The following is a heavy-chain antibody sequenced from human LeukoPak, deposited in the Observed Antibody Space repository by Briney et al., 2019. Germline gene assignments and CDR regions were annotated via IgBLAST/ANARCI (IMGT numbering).Heavy chain of an antibody. Sequence: GGSLRLSCAASGFTFSSYGMHWVRQAPGKGLEWVAVISYDGSNKYYADSVKGRFTISRDNAKNSLYLQMNSLRAEDTAVYYCAKVVVPAARWDNYFDYWGQGTLVTVSS. V-gene: IGHV3-30*18. D-gene: IGHD2-2*01. CDR2: ISYDGSNK. CDR1: GFTFSSYG. CDR3: AKVVVPAARWDNYFDY. J-gene: IGHJ4*02.